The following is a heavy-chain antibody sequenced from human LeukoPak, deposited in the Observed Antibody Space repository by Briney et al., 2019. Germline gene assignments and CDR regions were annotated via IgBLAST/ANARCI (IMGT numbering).Heavy chain of an antibody. J-gene: IGHJ4*02. Sequence: PSETLSLTRTVSGGSISSGGYYWSWIRQHPGKGLEWIGYIYYSGSTYYNPSLKSRVTISVDTSKNQFSLKLSSVTAADTAVYYCARVVAATIDGYYFDYWGQGTLVTVSS. V-gene: IGHV4-31*03. CDR3: ARVVAATIDGYYFDY. CDR2: IYYSGST. CDR1: GGSISSGGYY. D-gene: IGHD5-12*01.